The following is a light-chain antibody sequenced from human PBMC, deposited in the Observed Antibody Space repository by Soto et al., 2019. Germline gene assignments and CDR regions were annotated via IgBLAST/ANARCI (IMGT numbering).Light chain of an antibody. Sequence: QSVLTQPPSVSAAPGQKVTISCSGSSSNVGNNYVSWYQQLQGTAPKHLIYDNNTRPSGIPARFSFSKSGTSATLCITGLRPGDEADYYCGTWDSSLSSVVFGGGTKLTVL. J-gene: IGLJ2*01. V-gene: IGLV1-51*01. CDR1: SSNVGNNY. CDR3: GTWDSSLSSVV. CDR2: DNN.